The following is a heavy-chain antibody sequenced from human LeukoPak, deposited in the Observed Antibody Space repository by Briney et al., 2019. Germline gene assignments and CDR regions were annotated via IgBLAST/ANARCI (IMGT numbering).Heavy chain of an antibody. V-gene: IGHV3-30*18. CDR2: IPYDGSDK. Sequence: GGSLRLSCAASGFTFSSYGMHWVRQAPGKGLEWVAVIPYDGSDKYYADSVKGRFTISRDNSKNTLYLQMNSLRAEDTAVYYCAKSRTRYFDWSFDYWGQGTLVTVSS. D-gene: IGHD3-9*01. CDR3: AKSRTRYFDWSFDY. J-gene: IGHJ4*02. CDR1: GFTFSSYG.